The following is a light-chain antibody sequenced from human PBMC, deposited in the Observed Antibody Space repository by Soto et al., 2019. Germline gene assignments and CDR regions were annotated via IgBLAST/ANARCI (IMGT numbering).Light chain of an antibody. J-gene: IGLJ2*01. CDR3: SSYTNTGTPYVV. CDR1: SSDVGGYNY. Sequence: QSALTQPASVSGSPGQSITISCTGTSSDVGGYNYVSWYQQHPGKAPKLMIYEVSNRPSGVSNRFSGSKSGNTASLTISGLQPEDEADYYPSSYTNTGTPYVVFGGGTQLTVL. V-gene: IGLV2-14*01. CDR2: EVS.